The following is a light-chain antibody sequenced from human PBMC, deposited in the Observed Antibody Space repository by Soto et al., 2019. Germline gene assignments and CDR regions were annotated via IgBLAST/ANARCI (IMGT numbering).Light chain of an antibody. Sequence: DIQMTQSPSTLPASVGDRVTITCRASQTIDSWLAWYQQRPGKPPNLLIYKASTLASGVPSRFSGSGSGTEFTLTINSLQPDDFATYYCQQYHIYSGTFGQGTKVDIK. CDR3: QQYHIYSGT. V-gene: IGKV1-5*03. J-gene: IGKJ1*01. CDR1: QTIDSW. CDR2: KAS.